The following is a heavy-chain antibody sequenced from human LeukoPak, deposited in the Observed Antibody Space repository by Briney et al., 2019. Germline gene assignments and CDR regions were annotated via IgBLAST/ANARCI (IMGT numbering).Heavy chain of an antibody. J-gene: IGHJ5*02. CDR3: ARRGSFRYCSGGSCPFNWFDP. D-gene: IGHD2-15*01. V-gene: IGHV5-51*01. CDR1: GYSFTSYW. Sequence: GESLKISCKGSGYSFTSYWIGWVRQMPGKGLEWMGIIYPGDSDTRYSPSFQGQVTISADKSISTAYLQRSSLKASDTAMYYCARRGSFRYCSGGSCPFNWFDPWGQGTLVTVSS. CDR2: IYPGDSDT.